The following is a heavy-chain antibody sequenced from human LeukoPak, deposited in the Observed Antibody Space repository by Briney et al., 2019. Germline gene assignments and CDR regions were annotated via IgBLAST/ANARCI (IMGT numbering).Heavy chain of an antibody. CDR3: AKTTRSLGAFDI. CDR2: ISGSGGST. Sequence: PGGSLRLSCAASGFTFSSYAMNWVRQAPGKGLEWVSAISGSGGSTYYADSVKGRFTISRDNSKNTLYLQMNSLRAEDTAVYYCAKTTRSLGAFDIWGQGTMVTVSS. CDR1: GFTFSSYA. D-gene: IGHD1-14*01. J-gene: IGHJ3*02. V-gene: IGHV3-23*01.